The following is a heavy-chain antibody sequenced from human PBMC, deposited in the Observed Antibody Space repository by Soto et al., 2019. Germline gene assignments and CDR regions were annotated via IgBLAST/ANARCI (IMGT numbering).Heavy chain of an antibody. D-gene: IGHD2-15*01. CDR2: IFYSGST. CDR3: AGFVVPASRNTGFDY. V-gene: IGHV4-39*01. Sequence: SETLSLTRTVSGVSINTNNYYWGWVRQPPGKGLEWIGNIFYSGSTFYNPSLRSRLTISVDTSKNQFSLRLNSVTAADAAVYYCAGFVVPASRNTGFDYWGQGTLVTVSS. CDR1: GVSINTNNYY. J-gene: IGHJ4*02.